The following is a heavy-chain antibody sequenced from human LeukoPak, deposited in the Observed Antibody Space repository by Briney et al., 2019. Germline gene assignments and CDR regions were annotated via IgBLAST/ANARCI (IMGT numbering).Heavy chain of an antibody. CDR2: IGGGGFST. CDR1: GFTFSSYA. D-gene: IGHD3-16*01. V-gene: IGHV3-23*01. J-gene: IGHJ4*02. Sequence: GGSLRLSCAASGFTFSSYAMSWVRQAPGKGLEWVSGIGGGGFSTYYADSVKGRFTISRDNSKNTLYLQMNSLRAEDTAVYYCAKRGELMPAAGMYYFDSWGQGTLVTVSS. CDR3: AKRGELMPAAGMYYFDS.